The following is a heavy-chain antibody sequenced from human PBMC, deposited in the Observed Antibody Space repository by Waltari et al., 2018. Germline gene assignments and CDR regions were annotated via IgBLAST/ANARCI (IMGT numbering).Heavy chain of an antibody. CDR3: AREPGIAAAGDY. V-gene: IGHV4-31*03. Sequence: QVQLQESGPGLVKPSQTLSLACTVAGGSISRGGYYWGWIRQHPGKGLEWIGYIYYSGSTYYNPSLKSRVTISVDTSKNQFSLKLSSVTAADTAVYYCAREPGIAAAGDYWGQGTLVTVSS. CDR1: GGSISRGGYY. CDR2: IYYSGST. D-gene: IGHD6-13*01. J-gene: IGHJ4*02.